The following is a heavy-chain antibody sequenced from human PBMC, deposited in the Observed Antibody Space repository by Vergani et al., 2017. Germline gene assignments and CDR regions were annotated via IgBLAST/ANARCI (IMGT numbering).Heavy chain of an antibody. CDR2: FDPEDGET. CDR1: GYTLTELS. CDR3: ARDFGRTMIADY. Sequence: VQLVQSGAEVKKPGASVKVSCKVSGYTLTELSMHWVRQAPGKGLEWMGGFDPEDGETIYAQKFQGRVTMTRDTSTSTVYMELSSLRSEDTAVYDCARDFGRTMIADYWGQGTLVTVSS. D-gene: IGHD3-22*01. J-gene: IGHJ4*02. V-gene: IGHV1-24*01.